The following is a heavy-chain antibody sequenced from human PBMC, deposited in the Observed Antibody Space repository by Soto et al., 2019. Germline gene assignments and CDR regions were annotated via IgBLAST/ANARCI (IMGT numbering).Heavy chain of an antibody. J-gene: IGHJ5*02. CDR2: IYYSGST. Sequence: SETLSLTCTVSGGSISSGDYYWSWIRQPPGKGLEWIGYIYYSGSTYYNPSLKSRVTISVDTSKNQFSLKLSSVTAADTAVYYCARAAVLTIFGVVTEGPYNWLDPWGQGTLVTVSS. D-gene: IGHD3-3*01. CDR3: ARAAVLTIFGVVTEGPYNWLDP. V-gene: IGHV4-30-4*01. CDR1: GGSISSGDYY.